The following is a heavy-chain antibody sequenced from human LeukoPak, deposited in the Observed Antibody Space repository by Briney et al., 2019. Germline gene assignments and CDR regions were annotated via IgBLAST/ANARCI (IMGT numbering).Heavy chain of an antibody. J-gene: IGHJ4*02. CDR1: GFTFSSYG. D-gene: IGHD3-22*01. CDR3: AREGDSSGYLVDY. V-gene: IGHV3-33*01. Sequence: PGRSLRLSCAASGFTFSSYGMHWVRQAPGKGLEWVAVIWYDGSNKYYADSVKGRFTISRDNSKNTLYLQMNSLRAEDTAVYYCAREGDSSGYLVDYWGQGTLVTVSS. CDR2: IWYDGSNK.